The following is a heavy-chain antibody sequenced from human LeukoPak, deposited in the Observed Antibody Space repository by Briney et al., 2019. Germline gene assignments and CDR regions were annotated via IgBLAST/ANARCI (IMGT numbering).Heavy chain of an antibody. CDR2: ISSSSSTI. D-gene: IGHD2-2*01. V-gene: IGHV3-48*01. CDR1: GFTFSSYS. CDR3: ARVGTRYCSSTSCYVGY. Sequence: GRSLRLSCAASGFTFSSYSMNWVRQAPGKGLEWVSYISSSSSTIYYADSVKGRFTISRDNAKNSLYLQMNSLRAEDTAVYYCARVGTRYCSSTSCYVGYWGQGTLVTVSS. J-gene: IGHJ4*02.